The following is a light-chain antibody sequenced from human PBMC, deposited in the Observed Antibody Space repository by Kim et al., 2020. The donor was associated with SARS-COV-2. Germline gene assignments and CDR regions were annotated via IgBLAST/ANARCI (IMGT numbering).Light chain of an antibody. V-gene: IGKV1-33*01. J-gene: IGKJ4*01. CDR2: DAS. CDR3: PQYDNLLS. CDR1: QDISNY. Sequence: SASVGDKVTIACQASQDISNYLTLYQQKPGKAPKLLIYDASNLETGVPSRFSGSGSGTDFTFTISSLQPEDIATYFFPQYDNLLSFGGGTKVDIK.